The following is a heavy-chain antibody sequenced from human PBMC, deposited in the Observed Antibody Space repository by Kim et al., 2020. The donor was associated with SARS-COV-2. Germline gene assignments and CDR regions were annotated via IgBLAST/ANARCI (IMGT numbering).Heavy chain of an antibody. J-gene: IGHJ4*02. Sequence: SPKRRVTISVETSKNQFSLKLSSVTAADTAVYYCARALTIFGVVISAFDYWGQGTLVTVSS. D-gene: IGHD3-3*01. CDR3: ARALTIFGVVISAFDY. V-gene: IGHV4-31*02.